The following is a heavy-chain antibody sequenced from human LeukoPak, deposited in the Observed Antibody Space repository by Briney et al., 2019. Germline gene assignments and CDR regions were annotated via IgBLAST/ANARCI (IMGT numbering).Heavy chain of an antibody. CDR2: ISSSISTI. CDR1: GFTFSSYS. J-gene: IGHJ4*02. CDR3: ARKMNLRLGEFDY. Sequence: GGSLRLSCAASGFTFSSYSMNWVRQAPGKGLEWVSYISSSISTIYYADSVKGRFTISRDNAKNSLYLQMNSLRAEDTAVYYCARKMNLRLGEFDYWGQGTLVTVSS. D-gene: IGHD3-16*01. V-gene: IGHV3-48*01.